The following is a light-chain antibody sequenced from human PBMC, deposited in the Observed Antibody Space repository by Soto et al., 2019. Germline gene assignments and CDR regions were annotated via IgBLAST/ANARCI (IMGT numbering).Light chain of an antibody. J-gene: IGLJ2*01. V-gene: IGLV1-40*01. CDR2: GNS. Sequence: QLVLTQPPSVSGAPGQRVTISCTGSSSNIGAGYDVHWYQQLPGTAPKLLIYGNSNRPSGVPDRFSGSKSGTSASLAITGLQAEDEADYYCQSYDGSLSAVVFGGGTKLTVL. CDR3: QSYDGSLSAVV. CDR1: SSNIGAGYD.